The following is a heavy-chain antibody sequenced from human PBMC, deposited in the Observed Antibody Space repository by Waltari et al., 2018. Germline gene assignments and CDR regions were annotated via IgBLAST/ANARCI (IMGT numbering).Heavy chain of an antibody. J-gene: IGHJ4*02. CDR1: GLTFGNYW. CDR3: VTGLTTVTAKDYFDH. D-gene: IGHD4-17*01. V-gene: IGHV3-7*01. CDR2: IKQDGSEK. Sequence: EVQLVESGGGSVQPGGSLRLSCAASGLTFGNYWLNWVRQAPGKGLEWVANIKQDGSEKNYVDSVEGRFSISRDNAQNSLYLQMNSLRAEDTAIYYCVTGLTTVTAKDYFDHWGQGALVTVS.